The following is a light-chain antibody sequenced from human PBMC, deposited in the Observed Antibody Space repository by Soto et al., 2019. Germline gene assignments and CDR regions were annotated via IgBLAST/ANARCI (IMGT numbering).Light chain of an antibody. CDR3: QQRSNWPLT. CDR2: DAS. CDR1: QSVSSF. Sequence: ELVLTQSPATLSLSPGDRATLSCRASQSVSSFLAWYQQKPGQAPRLLIYDASNRATGIPARFSGGGSGTDFTLTIGSLEAEDFAVYYCQQRSNWPLTFGGGTKVEIK. J-gene: IGKJ4*01. V-gene: IGKV3-11*01.